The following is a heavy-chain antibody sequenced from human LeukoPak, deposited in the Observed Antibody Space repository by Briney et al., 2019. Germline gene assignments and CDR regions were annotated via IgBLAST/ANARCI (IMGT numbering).Heavy chain of an antibody. CDR1: GGSISSSNYY. V-gene: IGHV4-39*07. CDR3: ARVSCSGGSCYESRGAFDI. CDR2: IYYSGST. D-gene: IGHD2-15*01. J-gene: IGHJ3*02. Sequence: SETLSLTCTVSGGSISSSNYYWAWIRQPPGKGLAWMGTIYYSGSTYYNPSLKSRVTISVDTSKNQFSLKLSSVTAADTAVYYCARVSCSGGSCYESRGAFDIWGQGTMVTVSS.